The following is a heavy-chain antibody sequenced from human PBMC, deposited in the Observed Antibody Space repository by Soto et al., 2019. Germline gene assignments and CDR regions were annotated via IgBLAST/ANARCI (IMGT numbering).Heavy chain of an antibody. CDR1: GFSLSTSGVG. Sequence: QITLKESGPTLVKPTQTLTLTCTFSGFSLSTSGVGVGWIRQPPGKALEWLALIYWDDDKRYSPSLKSRLTIPKDTSKNQVVLTMTNMDPVDTATYYCAHHASIAAGAYYYYYMDVWGKGTTVTVSS. CDR2: IYWDDDK. CDR3: AHHASIAAGAYYYYYMDV. J-gene: IGHJ6*03. V-gene: IGHV2-5*02. D-gene: IGHD6-6*01.